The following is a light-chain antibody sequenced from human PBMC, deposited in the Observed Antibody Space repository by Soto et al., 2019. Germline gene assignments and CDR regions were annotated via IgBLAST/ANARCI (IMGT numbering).Light chain of an antibody. CDR3: QQYNNWPFS. V-gene: IGKV3-15*01. CDR2: DIS. CDR1: QDVTTN. Sequence: EVRMTQFPSTLSASPVVWSTLSFIAAQDVTTNFAWYQLKRGQPPRLLIYDISTRATGVPARFSGSGSGTEFTLTISGLQSEDFALYFCQQYNNWPFSFGQGTRLEIK. J-gene: IGKJ5*01.